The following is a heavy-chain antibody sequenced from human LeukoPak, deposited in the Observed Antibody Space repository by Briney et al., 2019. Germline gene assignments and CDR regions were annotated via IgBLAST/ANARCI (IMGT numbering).Heavy chain of an antibody. J-gene: IGHJ6*03. CDR1: GFTFSSYA. D-gene: IGHD2/OR15-2a*01. Sequence: GRSLRLSCAASGFTFSSYAMHWVRQAPGKGLEWVAVISYDGSNKYYADSVKGRFTISRDNSKNTLYLQMNSLRAEDTAVYYCARGNPGYMDVWGKGTTVTVSS. CDR3: ARGNPGYMDV. V-gene: IGHV3-30*01. CDR2: ISYDGSNK.